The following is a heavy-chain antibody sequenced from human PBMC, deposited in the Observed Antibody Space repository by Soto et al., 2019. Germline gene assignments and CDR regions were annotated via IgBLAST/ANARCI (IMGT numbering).Heavy chain of an antibody. CDR2: INAGNGNT. Sequence: GASVKVSCKAPRYAYTSYSMHWVRHAPGQRLEWMGWINAGNGNTKYSQKFQGRVTITRDTSASTAYMELSSLRSEDTAVYYCARGRRYSSTWPEAFDIWGKGTMVTVSS. CDR3: ARGRRYSSTWPEAFDI. V-gene: IGHV1-3*01. D-gene: IGHD6-13*01. CDR1: RYAYTSYS. J-gene: IGHJ3*02.